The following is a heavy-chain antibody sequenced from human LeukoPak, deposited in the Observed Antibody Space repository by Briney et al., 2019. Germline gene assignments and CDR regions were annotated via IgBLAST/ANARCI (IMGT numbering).Heavy chain of an antibody. CDR1: GFTFSDYY. D-gene: IGHD1-14*01. Sequence: GGSLRLSCAASGFTFSDYYMSWIRQAPGKGLEWVSYISSSGSTIYYADSVKGRFTISRENAKNSLYLQMNSLRAEDTAVYYCARDLKWYRDLFDYWGQGTLVTVSS. J-gene: IGHJ4*02. CDR3: ARDLKWYRDLFDY. V-gene: IGHV3-11*01. CDR2: ISSSGSTI.